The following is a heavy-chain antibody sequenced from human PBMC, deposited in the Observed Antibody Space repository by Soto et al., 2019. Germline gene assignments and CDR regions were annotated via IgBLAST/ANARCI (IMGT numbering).Heavy chain of an antibody. Sequence: QVQLVESGGGVVQPGRSLRLSCAASGFIFSSYAMRWVRQAPGKELEWVAVISYDGSNKYYADSVKGRFTISRDNSKNTLYLQMNSLRADDTAVYYCARELRPALGYGMDVWGQGTTVTVSS. V-gene: IGHV3-30-3*01. CDR3: ARELRPALGYGMDV. CDR2: ISYDGSNK. CDR1: GFIFSSYA. J-gene: IGHJ6*02. D-gene: IGHD2-2*01.